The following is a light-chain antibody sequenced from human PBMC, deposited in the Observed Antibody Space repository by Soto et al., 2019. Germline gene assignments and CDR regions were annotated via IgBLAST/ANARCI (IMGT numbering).Light chain of an antibody. CDR1: SSDVGSYDL. CDR3: CSYAGSNTYV. Sequence: QSVLTQPASVSGSPRQSITISCTGTSSDVGSYDLVSWYQQHPNKAPKLIIYEGNKRPSGVSHRFSDSKSGNTASLTISGIQAEDEADYFCCSYAGSNTYVFGTGTKLTVL. CDR2: EGN. V-gene: IGLV2-23*01. J-gene: IGLJ1*01.